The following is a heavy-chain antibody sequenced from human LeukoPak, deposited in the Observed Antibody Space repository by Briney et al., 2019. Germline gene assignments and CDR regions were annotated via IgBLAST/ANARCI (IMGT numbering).Heavy chain of an antibody. CDR2: IYTSGST. J-gene: IGHJ3*02. CDR3: AREWVYYDSSGYYYPNAFDM. D-gene: IGHD3-22*01. Sequence: ASETLSLTCTVSGGSISSYYWSWIRQPAGKGLEWIGRIYTSGSTNYNPSLKSRVTMSVDTSKNQFSLKLSSVTAADTAVYYCAREWVYYDSSGYYYPNAFDMWGQGTMVTVSS. CDR1: GGSISSYY. V-gene: IGHV4-4*07.